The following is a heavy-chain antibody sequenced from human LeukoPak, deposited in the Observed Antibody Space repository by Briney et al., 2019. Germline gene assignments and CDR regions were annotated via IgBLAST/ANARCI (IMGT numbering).Heavy chain of an antibody. D-gene: IGHD1-14*01. CDR2: ISAYNGNT. CDR3: ARDDNTVGFDP. J-gene: IGHJ5*02. Sequence: ASVKVSCKASGYTFTSYDINWVRQATGQGLEWMGWISAYNGNTNYAQKLQGRVTMTTDTSTSTAYMELRSLRSDDTAVYYCARDDNTVGFDPWGQGTLVTVSS. CDR1: GYTFTSYD. V-gene: IGHV1-18*01.